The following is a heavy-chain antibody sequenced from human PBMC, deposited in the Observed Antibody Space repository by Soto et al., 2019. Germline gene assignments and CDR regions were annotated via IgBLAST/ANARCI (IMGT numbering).Heavy chain of an antibody. D-gene: IGHD3-10*01. Sequence: QVQLQESGPGLVKPSQTLSLTCTVSGGSISSGGYYWSWIRQHPGKGLEWIGYIYYSGSTYYNPSLKSRVTISVDTSKNQFSLKLSSVTAADTAVYYCARPLWVRGVIWGAFDIWGQGTMVTVSS. V-gene: IGHV4-31*03. J-gene: IGHJ3*02. CDR2: IYYSGST. CDR1: GGSISSGGYY. CDR3: ARPLWVRGVIWGAFDI.